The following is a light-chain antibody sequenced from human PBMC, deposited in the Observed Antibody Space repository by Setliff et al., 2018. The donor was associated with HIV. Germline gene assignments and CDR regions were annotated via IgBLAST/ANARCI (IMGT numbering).Light chain of an antibody. CDR2: GVT. Sequence: QSALTQPASVSGSPGQSITISCTGTSSDIGGYNYVSWYQQLPGNTPKLLIYGVTNRPSGVPDRFSGSKSANTASLTISGLQAEDEADYYCSSFTSSKALLFGGGTKVTVL. V-gene: IGLV2-14*03. CDR3: SSFTSSKALL. CDR1: SSDIGGYNY. J-gene: IGLJ3*02.